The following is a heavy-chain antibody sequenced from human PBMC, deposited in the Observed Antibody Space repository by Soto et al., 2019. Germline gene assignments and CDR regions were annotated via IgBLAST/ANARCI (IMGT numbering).Heavy chain of an antibody. CDR3: ARFSGYYSDY. CDR1: GFTFSSYA. Sequence: EVQLVESGGGLVQPGGSLRLSCAASGFTFSSYAMHWVRQAPGKGLEYVSAISSNGGSTYYANSVKGRFTISRDNSKNTLYLQKGSLRAEDMAVYYCARFSGYYSDYWGQGTLVTVSS. V-gene: IGHV3-64*01. D-gene: IGHD3-22*01. CDR2: ISSNGGST. J-gene: IGHJ4*02.